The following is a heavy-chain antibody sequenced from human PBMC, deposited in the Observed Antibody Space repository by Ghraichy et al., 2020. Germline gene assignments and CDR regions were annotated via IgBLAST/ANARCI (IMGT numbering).Heavy chain of an antibody. CDR2: IRYDGSNK. V-gene: IGHV3-30*02. CDR1: GFTFSSYG. J-gene: IGHJ6*02. Sequence: GGSLRLSCAASGFTFSSYGMHWVRQAPGKGLEWVAFIRYDGSNKYYADSVKGRFTISRDNSKNTLYLQMNSLRAEDTAVYYCAKDLGDCSSTSCLYYYYYYGMDVWGQGTTVTVSS. CDR3: AKDLGDCSSTSCLYYYYYYGMDV. D-gene: IGHD2-2*01.